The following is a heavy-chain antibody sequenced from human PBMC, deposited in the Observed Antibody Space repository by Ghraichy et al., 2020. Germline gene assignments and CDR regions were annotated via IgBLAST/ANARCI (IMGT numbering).Heavy chain of an antibody. CDR2: IWYDGSHK. CDR1: GFTFRTYG. J-gene: IGHJ4*02. D-gene: IGHD3-22*01. Sequence: GGSLRLSCAASGFTFRTYGMHWVRQAPGKGLEWVAVIWYDGSHKYCADSVKGRFTISRDNSRNTLYLQMNSLRADDTAVYYCARNYYDSSGYSSFPDYWGQGTLVIVSS. CDR3: ARNYYDSSGYSSFPDY. V-gene: IGHV3-33*01.